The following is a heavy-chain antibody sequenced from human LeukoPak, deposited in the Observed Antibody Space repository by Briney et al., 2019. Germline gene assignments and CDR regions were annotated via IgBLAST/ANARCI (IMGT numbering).Heavy chain of an antibody. V-gene: IGHV3-23*01. Sequence: GASLRLSCAASGFTFTSYAMGWVRQAPGKGLEWDSAISGSGGSTYYADSVKGRFTTSRDNSKNTLYLQMNSLRAEDTAVYYCAKQGYSSSWNHFDYWGQGTLVTVSS. D-gene: IGHD6-13*01. CDR1: GFTFTSYA. J-gene: IGHJ4*02. CDR2: ISGSGGST. CDR3: AKQGYSSSWNHFDY.